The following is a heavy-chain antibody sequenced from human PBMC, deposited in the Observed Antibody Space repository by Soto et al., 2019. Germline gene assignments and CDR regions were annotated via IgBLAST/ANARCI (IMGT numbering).Heavy chain of an antibody. J-gene: IGHJ3*02. D-gene: IGHD6-13*01. Sequence: QITLKESGPTLVKPTQTLTLTCTFSGFSLSTSGVGVGWIRQPPGKALEWLALIYWNDDKRYSPSLKSRHTITNNPSKNQLVHTMTNKDPVNTATYYCAHIPPEQQLVRSEAFDIWGQGPMVTVSS. CDR1: GFSLSTSGVG. CDR2: IYWNDDK. CDR3: AHIPPEQQLVRSEAFDI. V-gene: IGHV2-5*01.